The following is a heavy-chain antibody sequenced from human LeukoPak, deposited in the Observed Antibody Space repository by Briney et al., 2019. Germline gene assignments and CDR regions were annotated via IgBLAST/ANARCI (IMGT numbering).Heavy chain of an antibody. J-gene: IGHJ6*03. Sequence: PSETLSLTCTVSGGSISIYYWNWIRQPAGKGLEWIGRIFTSGITNYNPSLKSRVTMSVDTSKNQFSLNLSSVIAADTAIYYCARETTGTYYNPLGYMDVWGKGTTVTVSS. V-gene: IGHV4-4*07. CDR1: GGSISIYY. CDR2: IFTSGIT. D-gene: IGHD3-10*01. CDR3: ARETTGTYYNPLGYMDV.